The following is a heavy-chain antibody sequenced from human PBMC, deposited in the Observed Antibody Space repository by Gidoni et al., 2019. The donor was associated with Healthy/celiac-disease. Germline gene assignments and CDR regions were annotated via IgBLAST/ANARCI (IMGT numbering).Heavy chain of an antibody. Sequence: QVQLVESGGGVVQPGRSLSLSCQASGFTFSSYAMHWVRQVPGKGLEWVAVISYDGSNKYYADSVKGRFTISRDNSKNTLYLQMNSLRAEDTAVYYCARDPWQQLTLDYWGQGTLVTVSS. CDR3: ARDPWQQLTLDY. CDR2: ISYDGSNK. J-gene: IGHJ4*02. D-gene: IGHD6-13*01. CDR1: GFTFSSYA. V-gene: IGHV3-30-3*01.